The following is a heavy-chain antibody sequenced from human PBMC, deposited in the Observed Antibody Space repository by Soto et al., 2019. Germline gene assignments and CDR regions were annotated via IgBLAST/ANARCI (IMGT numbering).Heavy chain of an antibody. CDR1: GYTLTELS. D-gene: IGHD3-3*01. CDR3: ATGPIFGVAFPWFDP. V-gene: IGHV1-24*01. Sequence: GASVKVSCKVSGYTLTELSMHWVRQAPGKGLEWMGGFDPEDGETIYAQKFQGRVTMTEDTSTDTAYMELSSLRSEDTAVYYCATGPIFGVAFPWFDPWGQGTLVTVSS. J-gene: IGHJ5*02. CDR2: FDPEDGET.